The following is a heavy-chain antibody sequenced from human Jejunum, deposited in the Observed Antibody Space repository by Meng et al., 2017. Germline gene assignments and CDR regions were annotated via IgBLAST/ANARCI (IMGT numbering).Heavy chain of an antibody. CDR2: VSVTGDRT. CDR3: AKDRFGEYADAFDI. D-gene: IGHD3-16*01. J-gene: IGHJ3*02. Sequence: GESLKISCAASGFTFSNSAMTWVRQAPGKGLEWVSAVSVTGDRTYYADSVKGRFTISRHNSNNTLHLQMSSLRAEDTALYYCAKDRFGEYADAFDIWGQGTMVTVSS. CDR1: GFTFSNSA. V-gene: IGHV3-23*01.